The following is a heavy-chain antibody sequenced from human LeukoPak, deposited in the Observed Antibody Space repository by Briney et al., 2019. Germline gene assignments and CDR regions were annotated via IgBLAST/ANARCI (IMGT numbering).Heavy chain of an antibody. D-gene: IGHD6-19*01. Sequence: SETLSLTCTVSGGSISSSSYYWGWIRQPPGKGLEWLGSIYYSGSTYYNPSLKSRVTISVDTSKNQFSLKLSSVTAADTAVYYCAKSFGQWLVPGWFDPWGQGTLVTVSS. J-gene: IGHJ5*02. V-gene: IGHV4-39*01. CDR1: GGSISSSSYY. CDR2: IYYSGST. CDR3: AKSFGQWLVPGWFDP.